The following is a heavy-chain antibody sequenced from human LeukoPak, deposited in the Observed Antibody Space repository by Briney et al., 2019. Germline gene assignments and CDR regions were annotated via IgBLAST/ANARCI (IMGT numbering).Heavy chain of an antibody. D-gene: IGHD1-26*01. CDR2: ISWNSGSI. J-gene: IGHJ4*02. CDR3: AKDIGEWEGLDY. CDR1: GFSSDDYA. V-gene: IGHV3-9*02. Sequence: CLRLSCAPPGFSSDDYAARWVRPAPREGLGWGSGISWNSGSIGYADSVKRRFTITRDNAKNSLYLQMNSLRAEDTALYYCAKDIGEWEGLDYWGQGTLVTVSS.